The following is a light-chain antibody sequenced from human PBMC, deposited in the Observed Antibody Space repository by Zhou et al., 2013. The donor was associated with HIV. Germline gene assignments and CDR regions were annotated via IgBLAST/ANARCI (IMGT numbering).Light chain of an antibody. CDR2: DAS. CDR1: QSVTSY. V-gene: IGKV3-20*01. J-gene: IGKJ4*01. Sequence: EIVLTQSPATLSLSPGERATLSCRASQSVTSYLAWYQHKPGQAPRLLIYDASSRATGIPDRFSGSGSGTDFTLTISRLEPEDFAVYYCQKYGSSPLTFGGGTKVEIK. CDR3: QKYGSSPLT.